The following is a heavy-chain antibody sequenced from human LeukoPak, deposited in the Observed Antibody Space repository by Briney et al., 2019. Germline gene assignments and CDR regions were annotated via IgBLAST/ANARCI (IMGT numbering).Heavy chain of an antibody. CDR2: IYSAGAT. CDR1: GFSSSRNY. CDR3: ARGNDYGGAWYYFDF. V-gene: IGHV3-53*01. D-gene: IGHD4-23*01. J-gene: IGHJ4*02. Sequence: GGSLRLSCAVSGFSSSRNYYMNWVRQAPGKGLEWVSVIYSAGATYYADSVKGRFTISIDNSKNTVYLQMNSLRPEDTAVYYCARGNDYGGAWYYFDFWGLGTVVTVSS.